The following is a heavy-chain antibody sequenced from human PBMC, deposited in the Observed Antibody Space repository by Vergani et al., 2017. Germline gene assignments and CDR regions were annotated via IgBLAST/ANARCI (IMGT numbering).Heavy chain of an antibody. Sequence: QVQLVESGGGVVQPGRSLRLSCAASGFTFSSYAMHWVRQAPGKGLEWVAVISYDGSNKYYADSVKGRFTISRDNSKNTLYLQMNSLRAKDTAVYYCARGGGSSGYYSFYYYYYMDVWGKGTTVTVSS. V-gene: IGHV3-30-3*01. J-gene: IGHJ6*03. CDR2: ISYDGSNK. CDR3: ARGGGSSGYYSFYYYYYMDV. D-gene: IGHD3-22*01. CDR1: GFTFSSYA.